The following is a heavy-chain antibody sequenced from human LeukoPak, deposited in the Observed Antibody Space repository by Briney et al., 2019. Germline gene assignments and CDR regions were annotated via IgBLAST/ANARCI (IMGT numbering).Heavy chain of an antibody. CDR2: IYTGGNT. D-gene: IGHD3-22*01. CDR1: GFTVDSNY. Sequence: GGSLRLSCAASGFTVDSNYLSWVRQAPGKGLEWVSTIYTGGNTYYAASAKGRFTISRDFSENTVFLHMNSLRAEDTAMYYCARGDDSGYYDYFDYWGQGALVTVSS. CDR3: ARGDDSGYYDYFDY. J-gene: IGHJ4*02. V-gene: IGHV3-53*01.